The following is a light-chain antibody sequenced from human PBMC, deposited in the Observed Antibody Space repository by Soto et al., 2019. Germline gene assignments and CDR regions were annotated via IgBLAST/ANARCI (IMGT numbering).Light chain of an antibody. J-gene: IGLJ1*01. V-gene: IGLV1-51*01. Sequence: QSVLTQPPSVSAAPGQKVTISCSGSSSNIGNNYVSWYQQLPGTAPKLLIYDNNKRPSGIPDRFPGSKSGTSATLGITGLRTGDEADYYCGTWDSSLSAGGFYVFGTGTKVTVL. CDR3: GTWDSSLSAGGFYV. CDR2: DNN. CDR1: SSNIGNNY.